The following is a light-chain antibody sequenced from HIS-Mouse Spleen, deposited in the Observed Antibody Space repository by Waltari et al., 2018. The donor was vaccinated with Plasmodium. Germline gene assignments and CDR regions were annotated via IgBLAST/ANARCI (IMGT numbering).Light chain of an antibody. J-gene: IGLJ1*01. Sequence: QSALTQPASVSGSPGQSIPISCTGPSRDVGGYNHVPSYQQHPGKAPKLMIYDVSNRPSGVSNRFSGSKSGNTASLTISGLQAEDEADYYCSSYTSSSTLNYVFGTGTKVTVL. CDR2: DVS. CDR1: SRDVGGYNH. CDR3: SSYTSSSTLNYV. V-gene: IGLV2-14*03.